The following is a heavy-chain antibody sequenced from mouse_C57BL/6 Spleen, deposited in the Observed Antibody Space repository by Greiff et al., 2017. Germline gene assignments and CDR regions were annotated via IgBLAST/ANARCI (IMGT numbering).Heavy chain of an antibody. Sequence: QVQLQQPGTELVKPGASVKLSCKASGYTFTSYWMHWVKQRPGQGLEWIGNINPSNGGTNYNEKFKSKATLTVDKSSSTAYMQLCSLTSEDAAVYYCARWGYGNYGFDYWGQGTTLTVSS. CDR2: INPSNGGT. D-gene: IGHD2-10*02. CDR3: ARWGYGNYGFDY. CDR1: GYTFTSYW. V-gene: IGHV1-53*01. J-gene: IGHJ2*01.